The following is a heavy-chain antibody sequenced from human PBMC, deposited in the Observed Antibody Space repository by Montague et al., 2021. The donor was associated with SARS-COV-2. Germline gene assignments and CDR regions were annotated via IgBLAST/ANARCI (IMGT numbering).Heavy chain of an antibody. Sequence: SETLSLTCTVSGGSISNKYYYWGWIRQSPGKGLEWIVSSRYGDTTFYNPSLHSRLTISADTAKNQFSLKLSSVTAADTAVYYCARHTDNAGRKMDFWGQGTLVIVSS. D-gene: IGHD1-26*01. CDR2: SRYGDTT. J-gene: IGHJ4*02. CDR1: GGSISNKYYY. CDR3: ARHTDNAGRKMDF. V-gene: IGHV4-39*01.